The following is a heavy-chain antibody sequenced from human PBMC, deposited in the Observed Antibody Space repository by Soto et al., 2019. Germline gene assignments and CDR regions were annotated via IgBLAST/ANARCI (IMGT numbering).Heavy chain of an antibody. Sequence: GGSLRLSCAASGFTFSSYEMNWVRQAPGKGLEWVSYISSSGSTIYYADSVEGRFTISRDNAKNSLYLQMNSLRAEDTAVYYCARDGFNKNQRGYYYGMDVWGQGTTVTVSS. V-gene: IGHV3-48*03. D-gene: IGHD2-2*01. CDR2: ISSSGSTI. CDR1: GFTFSSYE. J-gene: IGHJ6*02. CDR3: ARDGFNKNQRGYYYGMDV.